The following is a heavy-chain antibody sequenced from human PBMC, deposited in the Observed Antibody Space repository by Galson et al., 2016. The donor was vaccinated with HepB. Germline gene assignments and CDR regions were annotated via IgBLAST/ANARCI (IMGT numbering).Heavy chain of an antibody. V-gene: IGHV3-30*04. D-gene: IGHD3-22*01. CDR3: ARDANFFDSSGHFDY. Sequence: SLRLSCAASGFTFSRFAMHWVRQAPGKGLEWVAVISFDGSDKNYADSVKGRFTISRDNSKNTLYLQMNSLRAEDTAVYYCARDANFFDSSGHFDYWGQGTLVTVSS. CDR1: GFTFSRFA. CDR2: ISFDGSDK. J-gene: IGHJ4*02.